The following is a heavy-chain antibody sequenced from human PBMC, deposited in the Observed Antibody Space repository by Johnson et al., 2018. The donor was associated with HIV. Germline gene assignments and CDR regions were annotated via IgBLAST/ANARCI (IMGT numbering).Heavy chain of an antibody. J-gene: IGHJ3*02. V-gene: IGHV3-9*01. CDR1: GFTFDDYA. CDR3: TKETSYYDSSTSLRTDAFDI. D-gene: IGHD3-22*01. Sequence: VQLVESGGGLVQPGRSLRLSCAASGFTFDDYAMHWVRQAPGKGLEWVSGITWNSGTIGFADSVKGRFTISRDNAKHSLYLQMNSLRPEDTAFYYCTKETSYYDSSTSLRTDAFDIWGQGTMVTVSS. CDR2: ITWNSGTI.